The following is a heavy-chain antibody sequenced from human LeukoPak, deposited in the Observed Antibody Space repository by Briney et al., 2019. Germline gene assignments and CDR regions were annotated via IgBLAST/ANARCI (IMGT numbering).Heavy chain of an antibody. CDR3: ARLGKYSSTANWFDP. V-gene: IGHV5-51*01. J-gene: IGHJ5*02. Sequence: GESLKISCKGSGYSFPNYWIGWVRQMPGKGLEWMGIIYPGDSDTRYSPSFQGQVTISADKSISTAYLQWSSLKASDTAMYYCARLGKYSSTANWFDPWGQGTLVTVSS. CDR2: IYPGDSDT. D-gene: IGHD6-13*01. CDR1: GYSFPNYW.